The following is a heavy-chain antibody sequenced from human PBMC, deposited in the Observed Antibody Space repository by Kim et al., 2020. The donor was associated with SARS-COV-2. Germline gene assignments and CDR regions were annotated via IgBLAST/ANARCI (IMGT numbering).Heavy chain of an antibody. J-gene: IGHJ4*02. V-gene: IGHV3-30-3*01. CDR3: ARDEGSDSSGFDY. CDR2: ISYDGSNK. Sequence: GGSLRLSCAASGFTFSSYAMHWVRQAPGKGLEWVAVISYDGSNKYYADSVKGRFTISRDNSKNTLYLQMNSLRAEDTAVYYCARDEGSDSSGFDYWGQGTLVTVSS. CDR1: GFTFSSYA. D-gene: IGHD6-25*01.